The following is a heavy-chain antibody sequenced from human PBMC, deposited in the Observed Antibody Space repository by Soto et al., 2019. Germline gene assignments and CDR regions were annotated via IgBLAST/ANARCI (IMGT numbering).Heavy chain of an antibody. D-gene: IGHD2-8*02. Sequence: LQLQDSGSGLVKPSQTLSLTCAVSGGAISSGDYSWSCIRQPPGKGLEWIGYIYYTGSASYKPSLRTGVTISVDSSKNQFSLKLNSVTAADTAVYYCDRDFGMPGGGMDVWCQRTTVTVSS. J-gene: IGHJ6*02. V-gene: IGHV4-30-2*01. CDR1: GGAISSGDYS. CDR3: DRDFGMPGGGMDV. CDR2: IYYTGSA.